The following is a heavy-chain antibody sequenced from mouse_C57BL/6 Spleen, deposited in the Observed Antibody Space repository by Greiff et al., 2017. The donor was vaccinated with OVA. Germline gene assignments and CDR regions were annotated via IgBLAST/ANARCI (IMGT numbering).Heavy chain of an antibody. D-gene: IGHD2-5*01. CDR1: GYTFTSYW. Sequence: VQLQQPGAELVRPGSSVKLSCKASGYTFTSYWMHWVKQRPIQGLEWIGNIDPSDSDTHYNQKFKDKATMTVDKSSSTAYMQLSSLTSDDSAVYYCARDSNYDYWGQGTTLTVSS. J-gene: IGHJ2*01. V-gene: IGHV1-52*01. CDR2: IDPSDSDT. CDR3: ARDSNYDY.